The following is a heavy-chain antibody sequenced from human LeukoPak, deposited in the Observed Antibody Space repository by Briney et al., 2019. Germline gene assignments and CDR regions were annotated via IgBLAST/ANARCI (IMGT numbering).Heavy chain of an antibody. CDR1: GFTLSGSK. CDR2: ITSKADSYST. J-gene: IGHJ4*02. D-gene: IGHD2-21*01. CDR3: IIQDCGASGCSHPDY. V-gene: IGHV3-73*01. Sequence: GGSLKLSCVASGFTLSGSKMHWVRQASGKGLEWVGRITSKADSYSTIYAASVKGRFTISRDDSKNTAYLQMNSLKTEDTAVYYCIIQDCGASGCSHPDYWGQGTLVTVSS.